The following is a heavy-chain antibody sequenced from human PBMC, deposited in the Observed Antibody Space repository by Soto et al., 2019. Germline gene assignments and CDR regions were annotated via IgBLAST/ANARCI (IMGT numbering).Heavy chain of an antibody. CDR2: IYYSGST. CDR1: GGSISSGGYY. J-gene: IGHJ6*02. CDR3: ARGGRRSPGMDV. Sequence: KSWETLSLTCTVSGGSISSGGYYWSWIRQHPGKGLEWIGYIYYSGSTYYNPSLKSRVTISVDTSKNQFSLKLSSVTAADTAVYYCARGGRRSPGMDVWGQGTTVTVSS. V-gene: IGHV4-31*03.